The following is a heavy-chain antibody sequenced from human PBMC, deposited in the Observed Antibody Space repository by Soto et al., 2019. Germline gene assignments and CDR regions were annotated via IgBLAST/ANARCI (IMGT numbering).Heavy chain of an antibody. CDR3: AREHDYGGNSGRYFDL. Sequence: ASLKVSGKPSGATFNSFTFSWVRQAPGQGLEWMGWISAYNGNTNYARKLQGRVTMTTDTSTSTAYMELRSLRSDDTAVYYCAREHDYGGNSGRYFDLWGRGTLVTVSS. CDR1: GATFNSFT. CDR2: ISAYNGNT. D-gene: IGHD4-17*01. J-gene: IGHJ2*01. V-gene: IGHV1-18*01.